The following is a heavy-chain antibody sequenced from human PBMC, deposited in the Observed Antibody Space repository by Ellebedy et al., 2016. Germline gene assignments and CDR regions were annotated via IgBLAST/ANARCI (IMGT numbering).Heavy chain of an antibody. V-gene: IGHV4-34*01. CDR2: INHSGST. Sequence: SETLSLTCAVYGGSFSGYYWSWIRQPPGKGLEWIGEINHSGSTNYNPSLKSRVTISVDTPKNQFSLKLSSVTAADTAVYYCARKLSSGWSFDHWGQGTLVIVSS. CDR1: GGSFSGYY. D-gene: IGHD6-19*01. J-gene: IGHJ4*02. CDR3: ARKLSSGWSFDH.